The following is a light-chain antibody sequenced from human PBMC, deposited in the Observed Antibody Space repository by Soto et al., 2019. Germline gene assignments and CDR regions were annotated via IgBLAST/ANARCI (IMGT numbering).Light chain of an antibody. Sequence: DIQMTQSPSSLSASVGDIVTITCRASQSISIYLNWYQQKPGKAPKLMIYAAYSLQGGVPSTFSGSGSGTDFTLTISSLQPEDFATYYCQQSYSTLSLTCGGGTKVDIK. V-gene: IGKV1-39*01. CDR3: QQSYSTLSLT. J-gene: IGKJ4*01. CDR1: QSISIY. CDR2: AAY.